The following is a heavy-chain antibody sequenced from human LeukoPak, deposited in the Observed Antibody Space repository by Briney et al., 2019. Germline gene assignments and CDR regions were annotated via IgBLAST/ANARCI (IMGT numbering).Heavy chain of an antibody. D-gene: IGHD6-19*01. CDR1: GSTFSTYA. Sequence: GGSLRLSCAASGSTFSTYAITWVRQGPGKGLEWVSAIRPDGDRTYYANSVRGRFTISRDNSKDAVYLQINGLRVEDTAVYYCAREQSGTRGWYTVDYWGQGTLVTVSS. V-gene: IGHV3-23*01. J-gene: IGHJ4*02. CDR3: AREQSGTRGWYTVDY. CDR2: IRPDGDRT.